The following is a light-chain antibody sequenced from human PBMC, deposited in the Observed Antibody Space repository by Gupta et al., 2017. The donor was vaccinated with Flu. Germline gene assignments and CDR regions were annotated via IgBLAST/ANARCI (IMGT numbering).Light chain of an antibody. CDR1: QSVSSY. J-gene: IGKJ4*01. CDR2: DAS. CDR3: QQRSNWPPGIT. V-gene: IGKV3-11*01. Sequence: VLPPSPVPLSFCPGERPPLSCSASQSVSSYLAWYQQKPGKATRLLIYDASNRTTGIPARYSGSGSVTDFTLNISSLEPEDFAVYYCQQRSNWPPGITLGGGTKVEIK.